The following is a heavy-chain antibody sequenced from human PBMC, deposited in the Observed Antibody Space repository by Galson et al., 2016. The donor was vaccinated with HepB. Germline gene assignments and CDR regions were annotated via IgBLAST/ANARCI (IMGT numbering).Heavy chain of an antibody. D-gene: IGHD2-8*01. CDR3: ARMTNRGMHLYFFDY. J-gene: IGHJ4*02. CDR2: IDWDHDK. CDR1: GLSLRTSGMC. V-gene: IGHV2-70*01. Sequence: PALVKPTQTLTLTCTFSGLSLRTSGMCVSWIRQPPGKALECLAHIDWDHDKYYRTSLKTRLAISKYTSKNQVVLTMTNMDPVDTATYYCARMTNRGMHLYFFDYWGQGTLVAVSS.